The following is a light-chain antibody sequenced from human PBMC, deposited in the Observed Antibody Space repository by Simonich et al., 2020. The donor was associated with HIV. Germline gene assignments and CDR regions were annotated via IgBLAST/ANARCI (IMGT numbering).Light chain of an antibody. V-gene: IGKV3-15*01. J-gene: IGKJ2*01. CDR1: QSVSSD. CDR2: GAS. Sequence: EIVMTQSPATLSVYPGERATLSCRASQSVSSDLAWYQQKPGQAPRLLIYGASTRATGVPARFSGSGSGTEFTLTISSLQTEDFAVYYCQQHNNWPTFGQGTKLEIK. CDR3: QQHNNWPT.